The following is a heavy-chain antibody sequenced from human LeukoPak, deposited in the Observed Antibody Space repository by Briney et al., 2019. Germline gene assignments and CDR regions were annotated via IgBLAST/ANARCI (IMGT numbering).Heavy chain of an antibody. J-gene: IGHJ4*02. V-gene: IGHV3-21*04. CDR2: ISSSSSYI. CDR1: GFTFSSYS. CDR3: AKSIGPHRGAGDY. Sequence: PGGSLRLSCAASGFTFSSYSMNWVRQAPGKGLEWVSSISSSSSYIYYADSVKGRFTISRDNAKNSLYLQMNSLRAEDTALYYCAKSIGPHRGAGDYWGQGTLVTVSS. D-gene: IGHD1-26*01.